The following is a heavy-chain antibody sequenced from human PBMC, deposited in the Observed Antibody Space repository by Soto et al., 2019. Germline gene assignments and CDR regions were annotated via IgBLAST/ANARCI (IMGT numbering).Heavy chain of an antibody. J-gene: IGHJ4*02. D-gene: IGHD3-10*01. Sequence: QLQLKESGSGLVKPSQTLSLTCAVSGGSISSGGYSRSWIRQRPGKGLEWIGYIYHSGSTYYNPSLKSRGTISVDRSKNQFSLKLGSVTASDTAVYYCATSLGRFGELHNWGQGTLVTVSS. CDR2: IYHSGST. CDR3: ATSLGRFGELHN. V-gene: IGHV4-30-2*01. CDR1: GGSISSGGYS.